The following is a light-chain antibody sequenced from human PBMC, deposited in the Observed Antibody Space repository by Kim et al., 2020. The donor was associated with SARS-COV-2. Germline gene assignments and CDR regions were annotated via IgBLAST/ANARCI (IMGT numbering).Light chain of an antibody. J-gene: IGKJ2*01. Sequence: DIVMTQSPDSLTVSLGERATINCKSSQSVLYSPDNRNCLAWYQHKPGQPPKLLIYSASTRESGVPDRFTGSGSVTDFTLTISSLQAEDVAVYYCQQYLGSPPYTFGQGTKLDI. CDR2: SAS. V-gene: IGKV4-1*01. CDR1: QSVLYSPDNRNC. CDR3: QQYLGSPPYT.